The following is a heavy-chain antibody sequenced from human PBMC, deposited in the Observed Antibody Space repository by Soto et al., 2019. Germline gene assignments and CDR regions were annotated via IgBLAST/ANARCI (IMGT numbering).Heavy chain of an antibody. J-gene: IGHJ5*02. CDR3: AKDKPILT. CDR1: GFTISNYA. CDR2: ISGSGGYT. Sequence: EVQLLESGGGLVQPGGSLRLSCAASGFTISNYAMSWVRQAPGKGLGGISVISGSGGYTYYADSVKGRFTISRDKSKNTLYLQMNSLRAEDTAVYYCAKDKPILTWGQGTLATVSS. V-gene: IGHV3-23*01.